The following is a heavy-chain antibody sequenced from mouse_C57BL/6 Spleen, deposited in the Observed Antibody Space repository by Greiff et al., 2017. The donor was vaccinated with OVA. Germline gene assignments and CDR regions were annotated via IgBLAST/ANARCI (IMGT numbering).Heavy chain of an antibody. CDR1: GYTFTSYW. D-gene: IGHD4-1*01. J-gene: IGHJ2*01. CDR2: IDPSDSYT. Sequence: VQLQQSGAELVMPGASVKLSCKASGYTFTSYWMHWVKQRPGQGLEWIGEIDPSDSYTNYNQKFKGKSTLTVDKSSSTAYMQLSSLTSEDSAVYYCARRVTGTGAFDYWGQGTTLTVSS. V-gene: IGHV1-69*01. CDR3: ARRVTGTGAFDY.